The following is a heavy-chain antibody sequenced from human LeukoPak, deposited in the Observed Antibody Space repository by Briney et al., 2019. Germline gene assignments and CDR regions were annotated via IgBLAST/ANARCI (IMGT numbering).Heavy chain of an antibody. CDR1: GGSISSYY. D-gene: IGHD3-10*01. V-gene: IGHV4-59*01. J-gene: IGHJ4*02. CDR2: IYYSGST. CDR3: ARSFKFGESPLFDY. Sequence: PSETLSLTCTVSGGSISSYYWSWIRQPPGKGLEWIGYIYYSGSTNYNPSLKSRVTISVDTSKNQFSLKLSSVTAADTAVYYCARSFKFGESPLFDYWGQGTLVTVSS.